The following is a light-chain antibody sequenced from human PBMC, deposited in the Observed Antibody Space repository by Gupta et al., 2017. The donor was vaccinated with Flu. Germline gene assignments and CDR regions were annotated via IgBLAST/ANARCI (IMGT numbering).Light chain of an antibody. V-gene: IGLV1-47*02. J-gene: IGLJ2*01. CDR1: SSNIGSNS. CDR2: NNY. Sequence: QSVLTQPPSASGTPGQSVTISCPGSSSNIGSNSVFCYQQHTGTPHSLLIYNNYQRTAGVPARFSASKSGTAASLTISARRNEDDANYYCAAEEDSRSGAFGGGTRLTVL. CDR3: AAEEDSRSGA.